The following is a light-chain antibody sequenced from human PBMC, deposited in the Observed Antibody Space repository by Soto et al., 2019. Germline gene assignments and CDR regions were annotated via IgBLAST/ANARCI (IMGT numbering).Light chain of an antibody. CDR2: GAF. Sequence: IVMTQSPATLSVSPGEGATLSCRASETISRDLAWYQQNPGQSPRLLIFGAFTRATGVPVRFSGSGSGTEFTLTVSSLQSEDVAVYFCQQYNKWPLTFGGGTRVEIK. CDR1: ETISRD. CDR3: QQYNKWPLT. J-gene: IGKJ4*01. V-gene: IGKV3D-15*01.